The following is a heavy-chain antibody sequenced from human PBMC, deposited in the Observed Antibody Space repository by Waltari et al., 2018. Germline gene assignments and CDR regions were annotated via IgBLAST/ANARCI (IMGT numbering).Heavy chain of an antibody. Sequence: EVQLVASGGGLVQPGGSLRLSCVASGLTFGSHWMSWFRQAPEKGLEWVADIKQDGTQQYYVDSVKGRFTVSRDNHKNSLFLQMNSLRAEDTAVYYCARALPGEITVYDYWAQGALVTVSS. CDR2: IKQDGTQQ. J-gene: IGHJ4*02. CDR1: GLTFGSHW. CDR3: ARALPGEITVYDY. V-gene: IGHV3-7*01. D-gene: IGHD3-10*01.